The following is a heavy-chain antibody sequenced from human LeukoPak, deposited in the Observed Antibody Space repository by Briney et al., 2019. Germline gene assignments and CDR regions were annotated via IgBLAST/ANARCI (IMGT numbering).Heavy chain of an antibody. CDR2: INHSGST. J-gene: IGHJ4*02. CDR1: GGSFSGYY. D-gene: IGHD6-6*01. CDR3: AGGGRHMAARYY. Sequence: KTSETLSLTCAVYGGSFSGYYWSWIRQPPGKGLEWIGEINHSGSTNYNPSLKSRVTISVDTSKNQFSLKLSSVTAADTAVYYCAGGGRHMAARYYWGQGTLVTVSS. V-gene: IGHV4-34*01.